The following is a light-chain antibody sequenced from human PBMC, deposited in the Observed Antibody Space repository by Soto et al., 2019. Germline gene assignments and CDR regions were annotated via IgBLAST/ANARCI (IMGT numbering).Light chain of an antibody. CDR2: DVS. J-gene: IGLJ1*01. Sequence: QSALTQPRSVSGSPGQSVTISCTGTSSDVGGYNYVSWYQHHPGKAPKLMIYDVSKRPSGVPDRFSGSKSGNTASLTISGLQAEHEADYYCCSYAGSPYVVGTGTKLTVL. V-gene: IGLV2-11*01. CDR3: CSYAGSPYV. CDR1: SSDVGGYNY.